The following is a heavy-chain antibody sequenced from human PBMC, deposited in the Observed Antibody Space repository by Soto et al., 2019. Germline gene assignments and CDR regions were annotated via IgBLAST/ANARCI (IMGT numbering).Heavy chain of an antibody. V-gene: IGHV3-48*01. CDR1: GFTFSIYS. J-gene: IGHJ6*03. CDR2: ISSSSGTI. D-gene: IGHD1-7*01. CDR3: ARESGTTTYYYYYMDV. Sequence: GGSLRLSCAASGFTFSIYSMNWVRQAPGKGLEWVSYISSSSGTIYYADSVKGRFTISRDNAKNSLYLQTNSLRAEDTAVYYCARESGTTTYYYYYMDVWGKGTTVTVSS.